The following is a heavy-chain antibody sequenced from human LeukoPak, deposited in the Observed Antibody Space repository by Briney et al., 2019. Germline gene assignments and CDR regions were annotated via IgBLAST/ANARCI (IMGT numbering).Heavy chain of an antibody. D-gene: IGHD1-1*01. CDR2: INPKTGST. CDR3: ARDLDDAFDI. V-gene: IGHV1-2*02. J-gene: IGHJ3*02. Sequence: ASVKVSCKASGYTFSGYYIHWVRQAPGQGLEWMGWINPKTGSTNYPQKFQGRVTMTRDTSISTVNMELSGLRSDDTAVYFCARDLDDAFDIWGQGTTVTVSS. CDR1: GYTFSGYY.